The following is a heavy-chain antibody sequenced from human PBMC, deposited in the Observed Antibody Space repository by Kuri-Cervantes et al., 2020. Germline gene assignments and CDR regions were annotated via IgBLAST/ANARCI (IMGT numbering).Heavy chain of an antibody. V-gene: IGHV4-38-2*01. J-gene: IGHJ4*02. CDR3: ARRGLEWPIFGELLSGPLDY. Sequence: SETLSLTCAVSGYSISSGYYWGWIRQPPGKGLEWIGSIHHSGSTYYNPSLKSRVTISVDKSKNQFSLKLSSVTAADTAVYYCARRGLEWPIFGELLSGPLDYWGQGTLVTVSS. D-gene: IGHD3-10*01. CDR1: GYSISSGYY. CDR2: IHHSGST.